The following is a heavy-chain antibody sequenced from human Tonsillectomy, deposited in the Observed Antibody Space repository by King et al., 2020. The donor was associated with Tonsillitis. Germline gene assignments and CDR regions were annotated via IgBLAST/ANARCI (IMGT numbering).Heavy chain of an antibody. CDR3: AKDVPTRYYDISGYFDY. Sequence: VQLVESGGGLVQPGRSLRLSCAASGFTFDDYAMHWVRQAPGKGLEWVSGISWNSGSIFYADSVKGRFTISRDNAKNSLYLQMNSLRAEDTALYYCAKDVPTRYYDISGYFDYWGQGTLVTVSS. CDR2: ISWNSGSI. D-gene: IGHD3-22*01. V-gene: IGHV3-9*01. CDR1: GFTFDDYA. J-gene: IGHJ4*02.